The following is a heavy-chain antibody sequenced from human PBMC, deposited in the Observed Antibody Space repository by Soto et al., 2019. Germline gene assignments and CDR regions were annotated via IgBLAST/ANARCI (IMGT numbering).Heavy chain of an antibody. J-gene: IGHJ4*02. CDR3: AREEGIAVAGTLGPPFDY. CDR2: ISGSGATT. Sequence: LRLSCAASGFTFSSYAMSWVRQAPGKGLEWVSVISGSGATTYYADSVKGRFTISRDNSMNTLYLQMNSLRAEDTAVYYCAREEGIAVAGTLGPPFDYWGQGTLVTVSS. D-gene: IGHD6-19*01. CDR1: GFTFSSYA. V-gene: IGHV3-23*01.